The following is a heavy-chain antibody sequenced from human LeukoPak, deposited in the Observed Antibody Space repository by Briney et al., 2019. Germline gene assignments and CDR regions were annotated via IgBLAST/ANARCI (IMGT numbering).Heavy chain of an antibody. CDR2: ISAYNGNT. J-gene: IGHJ4*02. CDR1: GYTFTSYG. Sequence: GASVKVSCKASGYTFTSYGISWVRQAPGQGLEWMGWISAYNGNTNYAQKLQGRVTMTTDTSTSTAYMELRSLRSDDTAVYYCARVRRYNNQPKPPGTLDYWGQGTLVTVSS. D-gene: IGHD3-10*01. V-gene: IGHV1-18*01. CDR3: ARVRRYNNQPKPPGTLDY.